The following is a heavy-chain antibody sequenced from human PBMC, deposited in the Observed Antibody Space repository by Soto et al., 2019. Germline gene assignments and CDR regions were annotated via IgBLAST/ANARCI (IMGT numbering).Heavy chain of an antibody. CDR2: TYYRSQWIN. V-gene: IGHV6-1*01. CDR3: ARDPPDFHSAFDS. J-gene: IGHJ4*02. Sequence: SQTLSLTCAISGDSVSNSRAAWNWIRQSPSRGLEWLGRTYYRSQWINDYAASVKSRITINSDASKNQFSLQLNSVTPEDTAIYYCARDPPDFHSAFDSWGQGTLVPVSS. D-gene: IGHD4-4*01. CDR1: GDSVSNSRAA.